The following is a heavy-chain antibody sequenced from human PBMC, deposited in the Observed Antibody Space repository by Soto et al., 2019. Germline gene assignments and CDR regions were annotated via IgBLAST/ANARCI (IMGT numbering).Heavy chain of an antibody. CDR3: AKELTEDIVVVVADYFDY. CDR2: ISGSGGST. D-gene: IGHD2-15*01. CDR1: GFTFSSYA. J-gene: IGHJ4*02. Sequence: GESLKISCAASGFTFSSYAMSWVRQAPGKGLEWVSAISGSGGSTYYADSVKGRFTISRDNSKNTLYLQMNSLRAEDTAVYYCAKELTEDIVVVVADYFDYWGQGTLVTVSS. V-gene: IGHV3-23*01.